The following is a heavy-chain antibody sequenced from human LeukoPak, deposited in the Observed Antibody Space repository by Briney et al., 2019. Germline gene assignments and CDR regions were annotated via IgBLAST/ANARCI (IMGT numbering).Heavy chain of an antibody. J-gene: IGHJ4*02. CDR1: GFTFSSYA. CDR2: LSGSGGST. V-gene: IGHV3-23*01. Sequence: PGGSLRLSCAASGFTFSSYAMSWVRQAPGKGLVWVSALSGSGGSTYYADSVKGRFTISRDNSKNTLFLQMNSLRAEDTAVYYCAKSEVVPAAIFYFDYWGQGTLVTVSS. CDR3: AKSEVVPAAIFYFDY. D-gene: IGHD2-2*01.